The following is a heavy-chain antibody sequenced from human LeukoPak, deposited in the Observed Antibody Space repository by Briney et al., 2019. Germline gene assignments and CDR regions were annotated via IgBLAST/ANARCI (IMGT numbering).Heavy chain of an antibody. CDR3: ARRRYGEVFDV. D-gene: IGHD4/OR15-4a*01. CDR2: IKGDGDVN. Sequence: GGSLRLSCVASGFTFNTYWMSWVRQAPGKGLEWVAHIKGDGDVNYYVDVVKGRFTVSRDNAKNSLYLQMSSLRVDDTAVYYCARRRYGEVFDVWGQGTVVTVSS. V-gene: IGHV3-7*01. CDR1: GFTFNTYW. J-gene: IGHJ3*01.